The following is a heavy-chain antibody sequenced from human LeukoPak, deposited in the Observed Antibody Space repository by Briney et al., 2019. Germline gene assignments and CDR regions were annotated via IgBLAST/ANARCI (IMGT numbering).Heavy chain of an antibody. Sequence: ASVKVSCKASGYTFTRYYMHWVRQAPGQGLEWMGWINPNSGGTNYAQKFQGRVTMTRDTSISTAYMELSRLRSDDTAVYYCARDGYDSSGHRYYFDYWGQGTLVTVSS. J-gene: IGHJ4*02. CDR2: INPNSGGT. D-gene: IGHD3-22*01. V-gene: IGHV1-2*02. CDR3: ARDGYDSSGHRYYFDY. CDR1: GYTFTRYY.